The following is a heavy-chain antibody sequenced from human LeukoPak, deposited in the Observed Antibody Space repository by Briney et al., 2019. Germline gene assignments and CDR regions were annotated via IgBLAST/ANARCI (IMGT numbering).Heavy chain of an antibody. Sequence: ASVKISCKVSGYTFTDYYMHWVQQAPGKGLEGMGLVDPEDGETIYAEKFQGRVTITADTSKDTAYMELSSLRSEDTAVYYCATDGGSGSYDYWGQGTLVTVSS. V-gene: IGHV1-69-2*01. D-gene: IGHD3-10*01. CDR1: GYTFTDYY. CDR2: VDPEDGET. CDR3: ATDGGSGSYDY. J-gene: IGHJ4*02.